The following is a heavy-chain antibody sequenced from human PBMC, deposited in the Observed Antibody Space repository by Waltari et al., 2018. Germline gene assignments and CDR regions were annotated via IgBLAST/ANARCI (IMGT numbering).Heavy chain of an antibody. D-gene: IGHD6-6*01. Sequence: EVQLLESGGGLVQPGGSLRLSCAASGFTFRSYAMSWVRQAPGKGLGWVSAISGRSGSTNSASSCKGRFTIARANSKNTLYLQMNSLRAEDTAVYYCAKDLGPYSSSSVEAFDPWGQGTLVTVSS. CDR1: GFTFRSYA. CDR3: AKDLGPYSSSSVEAFDP. CDR2: ISGRSGST. V-gene: IGHV3-23*01. J-gene: IGHJ5*02.